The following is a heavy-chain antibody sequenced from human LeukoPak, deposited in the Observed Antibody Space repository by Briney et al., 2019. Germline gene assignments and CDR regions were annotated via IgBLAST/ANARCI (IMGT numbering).Heavy chain of an antibody. D-gene: IGHD3-9*01. CDR3: ARRYDTSSAPGAFDI. CDR2: IYYSGST. CDR1: GGSISSYY. V-gene: IGHV4-59*08. J-gene: IGHJ3*02. Sequence: SETLSLTCTVSGGSISSYYWSWIRQPPGKGLEWIGYIYYSGSTNYNPSLKSRVTISVDTSKNQFSLKLSSVTAADTAVYYCARRYDTSSAPGAFDIWGQGTMVTVSS.